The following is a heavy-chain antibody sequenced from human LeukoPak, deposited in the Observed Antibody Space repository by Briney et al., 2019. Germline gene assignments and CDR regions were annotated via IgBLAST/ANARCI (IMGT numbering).Heavy chain of an antibody. V-gene: IGHV3-30*02. J-gene: IGHJ6*03. CDR3: ARASYGSGSYYYYYYMDV. Sequence: PGGSLRLSCAASGFTFSSYGMHWVRQAPGKGLEWVSFIRYDGSNEYYADSVRGRFTISRDNSKNTLYLQMNSLRAEDTAVYYCARASYGSGSYYYYYYMDVWGKGTTVTISS. D-gene: IGHD3-10*01. CDR1: GFTFSSYG. CDR2: IRYDGSNE.